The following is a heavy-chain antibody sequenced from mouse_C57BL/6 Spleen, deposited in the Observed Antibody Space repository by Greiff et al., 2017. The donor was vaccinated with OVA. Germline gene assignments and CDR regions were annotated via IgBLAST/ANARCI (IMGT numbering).Heavy chain of an antibody. CDR3: ARANYDYAMDY. CDR1: GFTFSDYY. Sequence: EVKVVESEGGLVQPGSSMKLSCTASGFTFSDYYMAWVRQVPEKGLEWVANINYDGSSTYYLDSLKSRFIISRDNAKNILYLQMSSLKSEDTATYYCARANYDYAMDYWGQGTSVTVSS. D-gene: IGHD1-1*01. V-gene: IGHV5-16*01. J-gene: IGHJ4*01. CDR2: INYDGSST.